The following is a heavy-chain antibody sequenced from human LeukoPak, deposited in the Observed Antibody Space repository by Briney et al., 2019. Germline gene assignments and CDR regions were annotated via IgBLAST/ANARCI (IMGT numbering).Heavy chain of an antibody. CDR2: ISAYNGNT. Sequence: ASVKVSCKASGYTFTSYGISWVRQAPGQGLEWMGWISAYNGNTNYAQKLQGRVTMTTDTSTSTAYMELRSLRSDDTAVYYSARVKFTMIVVVTQPVDYWGQGTLVTVSS. D-gene: IGHD3-22*01. V-gene: IGHV1-18*01. CDR1: GYTFTSYG. J-gene: IGHJ4*02. CDR3: ARVKFTMIVVVTQPVDY.